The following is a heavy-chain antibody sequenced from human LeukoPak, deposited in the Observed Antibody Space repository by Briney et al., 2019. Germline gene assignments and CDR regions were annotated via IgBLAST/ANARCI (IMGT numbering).Heavy chain of an antibody. CDR2: INNSGTST. Sequence: GRSLRLSCAASGFTFSSYAMSWVRQAPGKGLEWVSTINNSGTSTYYADSVKGRFTISKDNSKNTLYLQMNSLRAEDTAVYYCAGFYCSSDSCSLPWGQGTLVTVSS. V-gene: IGHV3-23*01. J-gene: IGHJ5*02. D-gene: IGHD2-2*01. CDR3: AGFYCSSDSCSLP. CDR1: GFTFSSYA.